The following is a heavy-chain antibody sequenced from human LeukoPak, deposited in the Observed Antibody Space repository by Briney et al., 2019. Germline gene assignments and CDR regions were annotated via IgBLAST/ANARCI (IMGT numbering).Heavy chain of an antibody. J-gene: IGHJ6*04. CDR3: AELGITMIGGV. D-gene: IGHD3-10*02. CDR2: ISSSGSTI. CDR1: GFTFSSYS. Sequence: GGSLRLFCAASGFTFSSYSMNWVRQAPGKGLEGVSYISSSGSTIYYADSVKGRFTISRDNAKNSLYLQMNSLRAEDTAVYYCAELGITMIGGVWGKGTTVTISS. V-gene: IGHV3-48*04.